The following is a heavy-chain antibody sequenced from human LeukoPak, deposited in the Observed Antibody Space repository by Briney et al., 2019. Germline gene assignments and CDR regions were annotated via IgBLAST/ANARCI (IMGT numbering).Heavy chain of an antibody. V-gene: IGHV3-9*01. CDR3: ARLREIPVFGVVTKSTSYFDY. J-gene: IGHJ4*02. CDR2: IDWNSDRI. CDR1: GFMFDDKA. D-gene: IGHD3-3*01. Sequence: GGSLRLSCAASGFMFDDKAMHWVRQAPGKGLEWVSGIDWNSDRIAYADSVKGRFTISRDNAKNSLYLQMNSLRAEDTAVYYCARLREIPVFGVVTKSTSYFDYWGQGTLVTVSS.